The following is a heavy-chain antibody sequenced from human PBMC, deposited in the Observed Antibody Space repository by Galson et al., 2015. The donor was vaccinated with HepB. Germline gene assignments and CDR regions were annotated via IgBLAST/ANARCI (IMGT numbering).Heavy chain of an antibody. CDR2: ISWNSGTI. J-gene: IGHJ3*01. CDR3: IKEADDAFAL. Sequence: SLRLSCAASGFTFDDYAMHWVRQAPGKGLEWVSYISWNSGTIGYADSVRGRFTISRDNGNNSLYLQMNSLRAEDTALYYCIKEADDAFALWGPGTMVTVPS. CDR1: GFTFDDYA. V-gene: IGHV3-9*01.